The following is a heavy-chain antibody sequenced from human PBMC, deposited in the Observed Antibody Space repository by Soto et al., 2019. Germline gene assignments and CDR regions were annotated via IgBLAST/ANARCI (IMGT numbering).Heavy chain of an antibody. V-gene: IGHV4-4*02. CDR1: GGSISSSNW. J-gene: IGHJ4*02. CDR2: IYHSGST. D-gene: IGHD3-10*01. Sequence: QEQLQESGPGLVKPSGTISLTCAGYGGSISSSNWWSWVRQPPGKGLQWIGEIYHSGSTNYIPSLKSRVTISVDKSRNQFSLKLSSVIAADTAVYYCARRWGEGRVDYWGQGTLVTVSS. CDR3: ARRWGEGRVDY.